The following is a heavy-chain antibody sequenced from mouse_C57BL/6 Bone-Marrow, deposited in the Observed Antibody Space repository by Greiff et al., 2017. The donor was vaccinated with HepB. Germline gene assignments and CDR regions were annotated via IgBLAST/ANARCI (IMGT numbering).Heavy chain of an antibody. CDR3: ARSSGYYPSYFDV. V-gene: IGHV1-59*01. D-gene: IGHD3-1*01. CDR2: IDPSDSYT. CDR1: GYTFTSYW. J-gene: IGHJ1*03. Sequence: VQLQQPGAELVRPGTSVKLSCKASGYTFTSYWMHWVKQRPGQDLEWIGVIDPSDSYTNYNQKFKGKATLTVDTSSSTAYMQLSSLTSEDSAVYYCARSSGYYPSYFDVWGTGTTVTVSS.